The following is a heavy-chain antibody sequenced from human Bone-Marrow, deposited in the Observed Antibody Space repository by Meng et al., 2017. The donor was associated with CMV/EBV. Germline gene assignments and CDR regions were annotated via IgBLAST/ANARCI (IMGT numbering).Heavy chain of an antibody. J-gene: IGHJ6*02. CDR1: GLNFDDYG. CDR3: ARDARDIVVVPAAISLYYYYYYGMDV. D-gene: IGHD2-2*02. CDR2: INWNGGST. V-gene: IGHV3-20*04. Sequence: GESLKISCAASGLNFDDYGMNWVRQAPGKGLGWVSVINWNGGSTACTDSVKGRFTISRDNSKNTLYLQMNSLRAEDTAVYYCARDARDIVVVPAAISLYYYYYYGMDVWGQGTTVTVSS.